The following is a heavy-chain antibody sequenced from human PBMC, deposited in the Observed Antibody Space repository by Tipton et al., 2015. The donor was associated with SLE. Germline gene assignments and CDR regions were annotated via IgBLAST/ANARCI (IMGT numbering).Heavy chain of an antibody. CDR2: ISAYNGNT. CDR3: ARDGRAVAGTGDGFDI. J-gene: IGHJ3*02. V-gene: IGHV1-18*01. D-gene: IGHD6-19*01. Sequence: QLVQSGAEVKKPGASVKVSCKASGYTFTSYGISWVRQAPGQGLEWMGWISAYNGNTNYAQKLQGRVTMTTDTSTTTAYMDLRSLRFADTAVYYCARDGRAVAGTGDGFDIWGQGTMVTVSS. CDR1: GYTFTSYG.